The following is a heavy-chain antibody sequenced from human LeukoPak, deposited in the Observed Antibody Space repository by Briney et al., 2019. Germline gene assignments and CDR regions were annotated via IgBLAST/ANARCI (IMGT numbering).Heavy chain of an antibody. J-gene: IGHJ6*03. Sequence: GGSLRLSCAASGFTFSDYYMSWIRQAPGKGLEWVSYISSSGSTIYYADSVKGRFTISRDNAKNSLYLQMNSLRAEDTAVYYCARGKGSGYNPRGFYYYMDVWGKETTLTASS. CDR2: ISSSGSTI. CDR1: GFTFSDYY. V-gene: IGHV3-11*04. D-gene: IGHD5-24*01. CDR3: ARGKGSGYNPRGFYYYMDV.